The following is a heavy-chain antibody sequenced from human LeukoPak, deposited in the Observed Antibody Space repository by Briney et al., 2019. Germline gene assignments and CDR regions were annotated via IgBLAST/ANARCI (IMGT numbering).Heavy chain of an antibody. Sequence: GGSLRLSCAASGFTFSGYGMSWVRQAPGKGLEWVSAISGSGGTTYYADAVKGRFAISRDHSKNTLYLQMHSLRAEDTAVYYCAKDVAYGYCSSSSCPLDYWGQGTLVTVSS. V-gene: IGHV3-23*01. J-gene: IGHJ4*02. CDR1: GFTFSGYG. D-gene: IGHD2-2*03. CDR3: AKDVAYGYCSSSSCPLDY. CDR2: ISGSGGTT.